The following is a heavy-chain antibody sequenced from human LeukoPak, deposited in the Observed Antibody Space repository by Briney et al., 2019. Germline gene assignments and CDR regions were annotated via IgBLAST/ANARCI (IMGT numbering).Heavy chain of an antibody. Sequence: PGGSLRLSCAAPGFTFSDYYMSWIRQAPGKGLEWVSYISSSGSTIYYADSVKGRFTISRDNAKNTLYLQMNSLRAEDTAVYYCARDRVRSGWYDYWGQGTLVTVSS. CDR2: ISSSGSTI. D-gene: IGHD6-19*01. CDR1: GFTFSDYY. V-gene: IGHV3-11*04. J-gene: IGHJ4*02. CDR3: ARDRVRSGWYDY.